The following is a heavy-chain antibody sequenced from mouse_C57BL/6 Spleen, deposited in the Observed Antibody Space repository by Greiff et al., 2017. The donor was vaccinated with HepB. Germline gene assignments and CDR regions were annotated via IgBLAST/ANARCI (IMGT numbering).Heavy chain of an antibody. D-gene: IGHD2-3*01. CDR2: FHPYNDDT. CDR3: AIIYDGYPLPMDY. V-gene: IGHV1-47*01. CDR1: GYTFTTYP. J-gene: IGHJ4*01. Sequence: QVQLQQSGAELVKPGASVKMSCKASGYTFTTYPIEWMKQNHGKSLEWIGNFHPYNDDTKYNEKFKGKATLTVEKSSSTVYLELSRLTSHDSAVYYCAIIYDGYPLPMDYWGQGTSVTVSS.